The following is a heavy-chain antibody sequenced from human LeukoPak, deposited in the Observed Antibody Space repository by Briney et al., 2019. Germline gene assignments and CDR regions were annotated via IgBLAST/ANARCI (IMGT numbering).Heavy chain of an antibody. V-gene: IGHV3-48*04. CDR2: ISSSSSTI. CDR3: ARDLAAGTGGGFDY. D-gene: IGHD6-13*01. J-gene: IGHJ4*02. Sequence: GGSLRLSCVASGFTFSSFAMNWVRQAPGEGLEWVSYISSSSSTIYYADSVKGRFTISRDNAKNSLYLQMNSLRAEDTAVYYCARDLAAGTGGGFDYWGQGTLVTVSS. CDR1: GFTFSSFA.